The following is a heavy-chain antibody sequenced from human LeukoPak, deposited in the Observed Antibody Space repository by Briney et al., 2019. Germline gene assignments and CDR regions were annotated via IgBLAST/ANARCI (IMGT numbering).Heavy chain of an antibody. D-gene: IGHD3-22*01. Sequence: PSETLSLTCTVSGGSISSYYWSWIRQPPGKGLEWIGRIYTSGSTNYNPSLKSRVTISVDTSKNQFSLKLSSVTAADAAVYYCARDFSDRNYYYYYMDVWGKGTTVTVSS. CDR2: IYTSGST. CDR1: GGSISSYY. V-gene: IGHV4-4*08. CDR3: ARDFSDRNYYYYYMDV. J-gene: IGHJ6*03.